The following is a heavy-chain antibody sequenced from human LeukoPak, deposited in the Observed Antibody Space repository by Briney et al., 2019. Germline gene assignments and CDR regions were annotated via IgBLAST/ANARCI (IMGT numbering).Heavy chain of an antibody. D-gene: IGHD3-10*01. J-gene: IGHJ5*02. CDR2: IYYSVST. V-gene: IGHV4-59*01. CDR1: GGSISPYY. Sequence: PPETLSLTCTLSGGSISPYYWSWVRQPPGKGLQWIGYIYYSVSTKYNPSLKSRVTISVDTSKNQFFLKLNSVTAADTAVYYCAGGSGWFGESSPKWFDPWGQGTLVTVSS. CDR3: AGGSGWFGESSPKWFDP.